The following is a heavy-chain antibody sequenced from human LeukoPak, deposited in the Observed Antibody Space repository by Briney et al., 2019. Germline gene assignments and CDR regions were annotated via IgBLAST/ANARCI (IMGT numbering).Heavy chain of an antibody. CDR3: ARLLGYSYGSDFDY. CDR1: GFTFSSYS. Sequence: GGSLRLSCAASGFTFSSYSMNWVRQAPGKGLEWVSSISSSSSYIYYADSVKGRFTISRDNAKNSLYLQMNSLRAEDTAVYYCARLLGYSYGSDFDYWGQGTLVTVSS. J-gene: IGHJ4*02. V-gene: IGHV3-21*01. D-gene: IGHD5-18*01. CDR2: ISSSSSYI.